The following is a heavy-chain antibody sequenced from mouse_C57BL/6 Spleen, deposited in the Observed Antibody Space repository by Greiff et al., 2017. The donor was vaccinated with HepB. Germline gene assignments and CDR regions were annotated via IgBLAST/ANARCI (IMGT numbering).Heavy chain of an antibody. Sequence: QVQLQQPGAELVMPGASVKLSCKASGYTFTSYWMHWVKQRPGQGLEWIGEIDPSDSYTNYNQKFTGKSTLTVDKSSSTAYMQLSSLTSEDSAVYYCARSGLTGTTWFAYWGQGTLVTVSA. CDR1: GYTFTSYW. J-gene: IGHJ3*01. D-gene: IGHD4-1*01. CDR3: ARSGLTGTTWFAY. V-gene: IGHV1-69*01. CDR2: IDPSDSYT.